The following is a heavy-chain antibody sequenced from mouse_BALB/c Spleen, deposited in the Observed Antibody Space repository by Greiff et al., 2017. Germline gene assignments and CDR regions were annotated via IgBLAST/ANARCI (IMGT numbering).Heavy chain of an antibody. CDR1: GFNIKDYY. J-gene: IGHJ3*01. V-gene: IGHV14-1*02. CDR3: ARDGNFRFAY. Sequence: VQLKESGAELVRPGALVKLSCKASGFNIKDYYMHWVKQRPEQGLEWIGWIDPENGNTIYDPKFQGKASITADTSSNTAYLQLSSLTSEDTAVYYCARDGNFRFAYWGQGTLVTVSA. D-gene: IGHD2-1*01. CDR2: IDPENGNT.